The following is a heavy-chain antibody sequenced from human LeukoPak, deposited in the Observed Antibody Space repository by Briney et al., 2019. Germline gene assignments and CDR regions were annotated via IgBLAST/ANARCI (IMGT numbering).Heavy chain of an antibody. J-gene: IGHJ1*01. D-gene: IGHD6-13*01. CDR2: IWYDGSNK. V-gene: IGHV3-30*02. CDR3: AKPREGSTSWYAAG. Sequence: GGSLRLSCAASGFTFSSYGMHWVRQAPGKGLEWVAVIWYDGSNKYYADSVRGRFTISRDNSKNTLYLEMNSLRAEDTAAYYCAKPREGSTSWYAAGWGQGTLVTVSS. CDR1: GFTFSSYG.